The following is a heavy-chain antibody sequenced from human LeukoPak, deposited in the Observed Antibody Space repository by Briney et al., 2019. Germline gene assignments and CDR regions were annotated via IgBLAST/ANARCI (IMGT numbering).Heavy chain of an antibody. CDR2: INHSGST. Sequence: RASETLSLTCAVYGGSFSGYYWSWIRPPPGKGLEWIGVINHSGSTNYNPSLKSRVTISVDTSKNQVYLKLSSVTAADTAVYYCARRGRIAAAAYWGQGTLVTVPS. V-gene: IGHV4-34*01. CDR3: ARRGRIAAAAY. D-gene: IGHD6-13*01. J-gene: IGHJ4*02. CDR1: GGSFSGYY.